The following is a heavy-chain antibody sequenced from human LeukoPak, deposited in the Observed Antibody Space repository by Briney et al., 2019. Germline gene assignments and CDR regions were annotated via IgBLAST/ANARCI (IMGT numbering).Heavy chain of an antibody. J-gene: IGHJ4*02. CDR3: ARDAIVRDYSNSDY. CDR1: GYTFTVYY. V-gene: IGHV1-2*02. CDR2: INPNSGGT. D-gene: IGHD4-11*01. Sequence: GASVKVSCTASGYTFTVYYIHWVRQAPGQGLELMGWINPNSGGTNYAQKFQGRVTMTRDTSISTAYMELSRLTSDATAVYYCARDAIVRDYSNSDYWGQGTLVTVSS.